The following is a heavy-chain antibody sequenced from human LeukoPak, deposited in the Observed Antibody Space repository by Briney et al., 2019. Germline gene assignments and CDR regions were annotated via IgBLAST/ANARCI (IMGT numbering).Heavy chain of an antibody. CDR1: GFTFSSYN. D-gene: IGHD2-21*02. Sequence: GGSLRLSCTASGFTFSSYNMNWVRQAPGKGLEWVSSISSSSSYIYYADSVKGRFTISRDNAKNSLYLQMNSLRAEDTAVYYCARDSSVVVTYGMDVWGQGTTVTVSS. J-gene: IGHJ6*02. V-gene: IGHV3-21*01. CDR2: ISSSSSYI. CDR3: ARDSSVVVTYGMDV.